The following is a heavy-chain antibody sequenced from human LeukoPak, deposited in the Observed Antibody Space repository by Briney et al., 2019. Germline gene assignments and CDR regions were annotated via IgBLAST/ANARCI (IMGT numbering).Heavy chain of an antibody. CDR1: GYSFIGYY. D-gene: IGHD6-13*01. CDR3: ARGAGSSIDY. V-gene: IGHV1-2*02. J-gene: IGHJ4*02. CDR2: INHNSGGT. Sequence: ASVKVSCKASGYSFIGYYMHWVRQAPGQGLEWMGWINHNSGGTKYAQKFQGRVTMTGDTSISTAYMELSGLRSDDTAVYYCARGAGSSIDYWGQGTLVTVSS.